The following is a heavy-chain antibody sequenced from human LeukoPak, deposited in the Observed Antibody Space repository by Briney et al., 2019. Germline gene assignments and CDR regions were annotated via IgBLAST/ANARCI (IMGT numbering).Heavy chain of an antibody. J-gene: IGHJ5*02. CDR3: ARDRGGNEHPNWFDP. V-gene: IGHV1-18*01. Sequence: ASVKVSCKASGYTFTKYGISWVRQAPGQGLEWMGWISADNGNTKYAQNLQGRVTMTTDTSTSTAYMELRSLRSDDTAVYYCARDRGGNEHPNWFDPWGQGTLVTVSS. CDR2: ISADNGNT. CDR1: GYTFTKYG. D-gene: IGHD5-12*01.